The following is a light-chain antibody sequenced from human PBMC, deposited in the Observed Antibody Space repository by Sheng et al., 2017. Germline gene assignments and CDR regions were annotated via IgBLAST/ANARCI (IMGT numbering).Light chain of an antibody. J-gene: IGLJ7*01. CDR1: SGHNTYS. Sequence: QLVLTQSPSASASLGASVKLTCTLSSGHNTYSIAWYQHLPEKGPRYLMKLNSDGSHTRGDGIPDRFSGSSSGAERYLTISSLQSEDEADYYCQTWGTGIAVFGGGTQLTVL. CDR3: QTWGTGIAV. CDR2: LNSDGSH. V-gene: IGLV4-69*01.